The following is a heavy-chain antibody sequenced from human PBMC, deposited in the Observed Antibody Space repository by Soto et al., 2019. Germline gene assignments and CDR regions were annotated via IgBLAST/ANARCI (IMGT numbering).Heavy chain of an antibody. J-gene: IGHJ4*02. CDR2: IYYSGST. CDR3: ANGGYNGNSFDY. Sequence: PSETLSLTCTVSGGSISSAGYYWSWIRQHPGKGLEWIGYIYYSGSTYYNPSLNNRITISVDTSKNQFSLKLSSVTAADTAVYYCANGGYNGNSFDYWGQGTLVTVSS. D-gene: IGHD1-26*01. CDR1: GGSISSAGYY. V-gene: IGHV4-31*03.